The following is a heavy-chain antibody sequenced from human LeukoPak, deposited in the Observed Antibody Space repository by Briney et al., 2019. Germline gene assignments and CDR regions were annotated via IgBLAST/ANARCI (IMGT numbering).Heavy chain of an antibody. CDR2: ISCSGDTT. CDR1: GFTFSSYA. J-gene: IGHJ4*02. CDR3: AKAGPKCGGDCYSDY. V-gene: IGHV3-23*01. Sequence: GGSLRLSCAASGFTFSSYAMSWVRQAPGKGLEWVSAISCSGDTTYYAGSVKGRFTISRDNSKNTLYLQMNSLRAEDTAVYYCAKAGPKCGGDCYSDYWGQGTLVTVSS. D-gene: IGHD2-21*02.